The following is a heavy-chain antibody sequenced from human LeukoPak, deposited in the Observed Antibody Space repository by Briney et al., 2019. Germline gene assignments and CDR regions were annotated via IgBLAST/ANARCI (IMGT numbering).Heavy chain of an antibody. Sequence: HPGGSLRLSCAASGFTFSSYGMSWVRQAPGKGLEWVSAISGSGGSTYYADSVKGRFTISRDNSKNTLYLQMNSLRAEDTAVYYCAKSRSGYALFDYWGQGTLVTVSS. V-gene: IGHV3-23*01. D-gene: IGHD5-12*01. CDR2: ISGSGGST. J-gene: IGHJ4*02. CDR1: GFTFSSYG. CDR3: AKSRSGYALFDY.